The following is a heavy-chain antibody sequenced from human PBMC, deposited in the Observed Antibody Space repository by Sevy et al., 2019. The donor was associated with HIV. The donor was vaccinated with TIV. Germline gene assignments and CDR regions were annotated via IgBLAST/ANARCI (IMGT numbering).Heavy chain of an antibody. Sequence: GSLRLSCAASGFTFSDYYMSWIRQAPGKGLEWVSYISSSSSYTNYADSVKGRFTISRDNAKNSLYLQMNSLRAEDTAVYYCARRRLLGAFDIWGQGTMVTVSS. CDR2: ISSSSSYT. CDR1: GFTFSDYY. J-gene: IGHJ3*02. V-gene: IGHV3-11*06. CDR3: ARRRLLGAFDI. D-gene: IGHD3-22*01.